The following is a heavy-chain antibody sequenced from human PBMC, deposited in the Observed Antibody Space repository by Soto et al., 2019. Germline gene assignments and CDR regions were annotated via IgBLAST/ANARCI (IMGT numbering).Heavy chain of an antibody. CDR2: ISSSSSTI. CDR1: GFTFSSYS. CDR3: ARGPVPRDDFWFNPALSQTDPNQKYYYYGMDV. D-gene: IGHD3-3*01. V-gene: IGHV3-48*02. J-gene: IGHJ6*02. Sequence: PGGSLRLSCAASGFTFSSYSMNWVRQAPGKGLEWVSYISSSSSTIYYADSVKGRFTISRDNAKNSLYLQMNSLRDEDTAVYYCARGPVPRDDFWFNPALSQTDPNQKYYYYGMDVWGQGTTVTVSS.